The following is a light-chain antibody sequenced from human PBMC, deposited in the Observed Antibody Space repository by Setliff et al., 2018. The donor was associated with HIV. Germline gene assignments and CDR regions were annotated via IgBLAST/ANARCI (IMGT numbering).Light chain of an antibody. CDR2: DVN. CDR3: CSYAGSYTFDV. V-gene: IGLV2-11*01. Sequence: LTQPRSVSGSPGQSVTISCTGTNSDVGGYKYVSWYQHHPGKAPKLMIYDVNKRPSGVPDRFSGSKSGSTASLTISGLQAEDEADYYCCSYAGSYTFDVFGTGTKVHRP. J-gene: IGLJ1*01. CDR1: NSDVGGYKY.